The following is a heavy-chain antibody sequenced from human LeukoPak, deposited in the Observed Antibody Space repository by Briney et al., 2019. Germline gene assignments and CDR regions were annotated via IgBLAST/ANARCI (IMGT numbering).Heavy chain of an antibody. CDR2: IYTSGST. Sequence: SETLSLTCTVSGGSISSYYWSWIRQPAGKGLEWIGRIYTSGSTNYNPSLKSRVTMSVDTSKNQFSLKQTSVTAAERAVYYCAGEIIVGASDYWGQGTLVTVSS. CDR1: GGSISSYY. V-gene: IGHV4-4*07. D-gene: IGHD1-26*01. J-gene: IGHJ4*02. CDR3: AGEIIVGASDY.